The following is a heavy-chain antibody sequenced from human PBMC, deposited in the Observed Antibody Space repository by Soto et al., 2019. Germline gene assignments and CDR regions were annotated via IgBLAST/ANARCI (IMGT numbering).Heavy chain of an antibody. Sequence: GESLRLSCAASGFSFRSYAMGWVRQAPGKGLAWVSSISAGGDGTYYADSVKGRFTISRDNSKNTLYLQMDSLRAEDTAVYYCADGGRYPYFWGQGTLVTVSS. CDR2: ISAGGDGT. V-gene: IGHV3-23*01. CDR1: GFSFRSYA. J-gene: IGHJ4*02. D-gene: IGHD1-26*01. CDR3: ADGGRYPYF.